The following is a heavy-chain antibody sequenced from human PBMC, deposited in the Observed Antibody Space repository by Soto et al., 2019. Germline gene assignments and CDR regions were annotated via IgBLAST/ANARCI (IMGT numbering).Heavy chain of an antibody. V-gene: IGHV4-39*01. J-gene: IGHJ4*02. CDR3: ARHRIEVVWRGFDY. CDR1: ADSSTISDSY. CDR2: SSYNGGT. Sequence: SETLSLTCTVSADSSTISDSYWGWLRQPPGKGLQWIDSSSYNGGTFYNPSLKGRVAISVDPSKKHSSLQVTSVSAADTAVYYCARHRIEVVWRGFDYWGQGSPVTVSS. D-gene: IGHD1-1*01.